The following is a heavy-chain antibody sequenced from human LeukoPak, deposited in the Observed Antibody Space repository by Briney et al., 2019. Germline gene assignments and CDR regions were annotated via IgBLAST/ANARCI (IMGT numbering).Heavy chain of an antibody. D-gene: IGHD3-22*01. Sequence: PSETLSLTCNVSGVSISSMSYYWGWIRQPPGKGLEWIGSNYYSGSTDYSPSLKSRVTISVDTSKNQFSLKLTSVTAADTAVYYCARGGRGLNYYDSSGYGPFDYWGQGTLVTVSS. CDR1: GVSISSMSYY. CDR2: NYYSGST. CDR3: ARGGRGLNYYDSSGYGPFDY. V-gene: IGHV4-39*01. J-gene: IGHJ4*02.